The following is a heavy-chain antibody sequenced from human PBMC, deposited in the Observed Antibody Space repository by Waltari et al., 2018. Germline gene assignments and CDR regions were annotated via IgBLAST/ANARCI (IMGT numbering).Heavy chain of an antibody. J-gene: IGHJ6*02. D-gene: IGHD3-10*01. CDR2: IVHSGST. CDR3: ARGRRESVWVGELLYYHYYGMDV. CDR1: GGSFSDFC. Sequence: QVQLQQRGTGLLKTSRTLSLTCDVSGGSFSDFCWTWIRQVPGKGLEWFGEIVHSGSTSYAPSLRGRITISLDTSKNQFSLRLNSVTAADTAVYYCARGRRESVWVGELLYYHYYGMDVWGQGTTVSVSS. V-gene: IGHV4-34*02.